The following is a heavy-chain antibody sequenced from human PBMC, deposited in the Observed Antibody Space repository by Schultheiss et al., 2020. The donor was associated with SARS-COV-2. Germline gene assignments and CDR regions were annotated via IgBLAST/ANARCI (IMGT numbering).Heavy chain of an antibody. CDR1: GGSISSSSYY. CDR3: ARVPEYSSPPDYYYYYGMDV. J-gene: IGHJ6*02. Sequence: SQTLSLTCTVSGGSISSSSYYWGWIRQPPGKGLEWIGSIYYSGSTYYNPSLKSRVTISVDTSKNQFSLKLSSVTAADTAVYYCARVPEYSSPPDYYYYYGMDVWGQGTTVTVSS. CDR2: IYYSGST. D-gene: IGHD6-6*01. V-gene: IGHV4-39*01.